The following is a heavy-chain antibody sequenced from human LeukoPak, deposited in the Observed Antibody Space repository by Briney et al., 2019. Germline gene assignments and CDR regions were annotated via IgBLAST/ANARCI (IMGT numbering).Heavy chain of an antibody. CDR3: ARVLADILTGYYPFDY. CDR1: GYTFTSYG. J-gene: IGHJ4*02. V-gene: IGHV1-18*04. D-gene: IGHD3-9*01. Sequence: ASVKVSCKASGYTFTSYGISWVRQAPGQGLEWMGWISAYNGNTNYAQKLQGRVTMTTDTSTSTAYMELRSLRSDDTAVYYCARVLADILTGYYPFDYWGQGTLVTVSS. CDR2: ISAYNGNT.